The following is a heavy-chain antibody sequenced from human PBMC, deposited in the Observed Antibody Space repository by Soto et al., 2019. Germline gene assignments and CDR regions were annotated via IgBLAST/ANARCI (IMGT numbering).Heavy chain of an antibody. CDR3: ARGAAAGVDYGMDV. Sequence: QVQLQESGPGLVKPSETLSLTCTVSGGSMSSYYWSWIRQPAGAGLEWIGRIYSSGGTNYNPSLKSRVRISKDTSKKQVSLKLNLVTAADTAVYYCARGAAAGVDYGMDVWGRGTTVTVS. CDR2: IYSSGGT. D-gene: IGHD6-13*01. J-gene: IGHJ6*02. CDR1: GGSMSSYY. V-gene: IGHV4-4*07.